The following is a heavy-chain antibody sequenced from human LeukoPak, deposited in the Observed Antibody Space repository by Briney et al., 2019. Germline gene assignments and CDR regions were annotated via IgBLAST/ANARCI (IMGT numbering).Heavy chain of an antibody. CDR3: AMQLHHFDY. D-gene: IGHD1-7*01. Sequence: PGGSLRLSCAASGFSFSAYWMTWVRQAPGTGLEWVANINPAGSETYYVDPVKGRFSISRDNAKNSLYLQMNSLRAEDTAVYYCAMQLHHFDYWGQGTLVTVSS. V-gene: IGHV3-7*01. CDR2: INPAGSET. CDR1: GFSFSAYW. J-gene: IGHJ4*02.